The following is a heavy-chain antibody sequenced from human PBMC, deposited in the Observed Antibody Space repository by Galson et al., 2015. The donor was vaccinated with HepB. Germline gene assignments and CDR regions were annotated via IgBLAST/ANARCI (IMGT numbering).Heavy chain of an antibody. Sequence: SLRLSCAGSGLIFSTYALSWVRQAPGKGLQWVSGISGDTYGTYYADSVKGRFTISRDNSNSRLYLQMTSVTADDTATYYCAKGRGWYTGFDSWGQGALVTVSS. CDR1: GLIFSTYA. CDR2: ISGDTYGT. V-gene: IGHV3-23*01. J-gene: IGHJ4*02. D-gene: IGHD6-19*01. CDR3: AKGRGWYTGFDS.